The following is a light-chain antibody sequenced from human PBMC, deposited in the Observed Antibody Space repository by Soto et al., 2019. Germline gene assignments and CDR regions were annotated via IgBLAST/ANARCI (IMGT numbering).Light chain of an antibody. CDR2: TVN. CDR1: SSDVGGYNY. CDR3: CSYAGVHSWI. J-gene: IGLJ2*01. V-gene: IGLV2-11*01. Sequence: QSVLTQPRSVSGSPGQSVAISCTGTSSDVGGYNYVSWYQHHPGKAPKLMIYTVNQRPSGVPDRFSVSKSGNTASLTISGLQAEDEADYYCCSYAGVHSWIFGGGTKLPVL.